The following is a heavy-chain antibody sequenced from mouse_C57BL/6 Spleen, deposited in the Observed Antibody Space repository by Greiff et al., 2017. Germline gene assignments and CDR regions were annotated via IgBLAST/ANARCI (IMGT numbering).Heavy chain of an antibody. CDR3: ARLYDYGYFDV. CDR1: GYTFTSYW. CDR2: IDPSGSET. Sequence: QVQLQQPGAGLVRPGSSVKLSCKASGYTFTSYWMHWVKQRPIQGLEWIGNIDPSGSETHYNQKFKDKATLTVDKSSSTAYMQLSSLTSEDSAVYYCARLYDYGYFDVWGTGTPVTVSS. J-gene: IGHJ1*03. D-gene: IGHD2-3*01. V-gene: IGHV1-52*01.